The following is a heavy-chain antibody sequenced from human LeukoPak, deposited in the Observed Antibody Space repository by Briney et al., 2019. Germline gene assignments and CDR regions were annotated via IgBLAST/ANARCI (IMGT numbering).Heavy chain of an antibody. D-gene: IGHD6-19*01. CDR3: AHSRRYNSGWYSDY. CDR2: IFWNDDN. V-gene: IGHV2-5*01. CDR1: GFSLSTTAVG. J-gene: IGHJ4*02. Sequence: SGPTLLNPTRTLTLTCTFSGFSLSTTAVGVGWIRQPPGKALEWLALIFWNDDNRYTPSLRSRLTITKDTSKNQVVLTMTNMDPVDTATYYCAHSRRYNSGWYSDYWGQGTLVTVSS.